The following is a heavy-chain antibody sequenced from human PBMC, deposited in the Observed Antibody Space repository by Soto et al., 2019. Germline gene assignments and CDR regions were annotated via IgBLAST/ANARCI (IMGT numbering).Heavy chain of an antibody. CDR1: GFSFSKFG. D-gene: IGHD6-19*01. CDR2: ISYDGTNT. J-gene: IGHJ5*02. Sequence: QVQLVESGGGVVQPGRSLGLSCAASGFSFSKFGMHWVRQAPGKGLEWVAAISYDGTNTFYADSVKGRFALSRDNSKNTLSLQMNSLTTDDTGVYWCAKYHGNGWWEIASWGQGTLVSVSS. V-gene: IGHV3-30*18. CDR3: AKYHGNGWWEIAS.